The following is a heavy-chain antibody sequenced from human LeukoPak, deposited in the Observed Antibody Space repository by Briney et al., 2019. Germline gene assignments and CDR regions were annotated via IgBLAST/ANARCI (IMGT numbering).Heavy chain of an antibody. CDR1: GFTFSSYS. CDR2: ISSSSSTI. J-gene: IGHJ3*02. D-gene: IGHD3-10*01. CDR3: ARDAGHAGEVRGSAFDI. Sequence: GGSLRLSCAASGFTFSSYSMNWVRQAPGKGLEWVSYISSSSSTIYYADSVKGRFTISRDNAKNSLYLQMNSLRAEDTAVYYCARDAGHAGEVRGSAFDIWGQGTMVTVSS. V-gene: IGHV3-48*04.